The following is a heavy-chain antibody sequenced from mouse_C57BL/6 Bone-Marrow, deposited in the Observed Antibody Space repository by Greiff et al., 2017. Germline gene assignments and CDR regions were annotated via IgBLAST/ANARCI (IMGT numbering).Heavy chain of an antibody. CDR1: GYSFTSYY. CDR2: IYPGSGNT. J-gene: IGHJ4*01. CDR3: ARGGYYYARDY. Sequence: QVQLQQSGPELVKPGASVKISCKASGYSFTSYYIHWVKQRPGQGLEWIGWIYPGSGNTKYNEKFKGKATLTADTSSSTAYMQLSSLTSEDSAVYYCARGGYYYARDYWGQGTAGTVSS. V-gene: IGHV1-66*01.